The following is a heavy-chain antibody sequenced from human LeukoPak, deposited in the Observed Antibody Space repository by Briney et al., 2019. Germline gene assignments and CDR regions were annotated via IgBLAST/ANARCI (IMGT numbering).Heavy chain of an antibody. CDR3: ARPNRGAPFDY. CDR1: GYSFTNYW. CDR2: IYPGDSDT. D-gene: IGHD1-14*01. Sequence: PGGSLKISCAGSGYSFTNYWIGWVRQMPGKGLEWMGIIYPGDSDTKYSPSFQGQVTISADKSISTAYLQWSSLKASDTAIYHCARPNRGAPFDYWGQGTLVTVSS. V-gene: IGHV5-51*01. J-gene: IGHJ4*02.